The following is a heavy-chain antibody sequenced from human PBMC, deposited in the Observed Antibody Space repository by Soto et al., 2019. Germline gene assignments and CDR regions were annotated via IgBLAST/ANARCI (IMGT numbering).Heavy chain of an antibody. J-gene: IGHJ6*02. CDR3: ARPRHYGSGSSVPPREYAMDV. CDR1: GGSXSSNNXY. CDR2: IYYSGST. Sequence: PSETLSLTCTVXGGSXSSNNXYWGXXXXXXXXXXXXIGSIYYSGSTYYNPSLKSRVTISADTSKNQFFLTLSPVSAADTAVYYCARPRHYGSGSSVPPREYAMDVWGQGTTVTVX. V-gene: IGHV4-39*01. D-gene: IGHD3-10*01.